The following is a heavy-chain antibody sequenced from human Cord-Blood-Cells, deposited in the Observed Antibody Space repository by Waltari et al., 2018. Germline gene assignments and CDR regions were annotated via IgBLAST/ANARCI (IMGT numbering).Heavy chain of an antibody. D-gene: IGHD4-17*01. J-gene: IGHJ5*02. CDR3: ARGPTRLRFQFDP. V-gene: IGHV1-8*03. Sequence: QVQLVQSGAEVKKPGDSVKVYCNASVYTFTSYDINWVRQATGQGLEWMRWMNPNSGNTGYAQKFQGRGTITRNTSISTAYMELSSLRSEDTAVYYCARGPTRLRFQFDPWGQGTLVTVSS. CDR1: VYTFTSYD. CDR2: MNPNSGNT.